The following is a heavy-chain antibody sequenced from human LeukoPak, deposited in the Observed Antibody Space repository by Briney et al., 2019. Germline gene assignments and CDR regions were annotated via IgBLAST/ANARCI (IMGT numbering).Heavy chain of an antibody. CDR2: ISGSGGST. CDR3: ARPRFDYYDSSGMGAFDI. Sequence: PGGSLRLSCAASGFTFSSYAMSWVRQAPGKGLEWVSAISGSGGSTYYADSVKGRFTISRDNSKNTLYLQMNSLRAEDTAVYYCARPRFDYYDSSGMGAFDIWGQGTMVTVSS. V-gene: IGHV3-23*01. D-gene: IGHD3-22*01. J-gene: IGHJ3*02. CDR1: GFTFSSYA.